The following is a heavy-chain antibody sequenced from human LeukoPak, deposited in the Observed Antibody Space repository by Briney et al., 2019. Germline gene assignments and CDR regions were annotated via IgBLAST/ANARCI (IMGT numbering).Heavy chain of an antibody. V-gene: IGHV3-9*03. J-gene: IGHJ4*02. CDR1: GFTFDDYA. Sequence: PGGSLRLSCAASGFTFDDYAMHWVRQAPGKGLAWVSGISWNSGSIGYADSVKGRFTISRDNAKNSLYLQMNSLRAEDMALYYCAKGFCSSTSCYVDYWGQGTLVTVSS. CDR3: AKGFCSSTSCYVDY. D-gene: IGHD2-2*01. CDR2: ISWNSGSI.